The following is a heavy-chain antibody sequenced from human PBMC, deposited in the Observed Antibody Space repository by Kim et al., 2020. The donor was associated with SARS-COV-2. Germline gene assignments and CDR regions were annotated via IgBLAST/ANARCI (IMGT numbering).Heavy chain of an antibody. Sequence: ASVKVSCKASGYTFTDYYVNWVRQAPGQGLEWMGRINPKSGDTNYAQNFQGRVTMTRDTSISTAYMELSSLISDDMAVYYCARQHGDLDCWGQGTLVTVS. V-gene: IGHV1-2*06. D-gene: IGHD2-21*01. J-gene: IGHJ4*02. CDR3: ARQHGDLDC. CDR2: INPKSGDT. CDR1: GYTFTDYY.